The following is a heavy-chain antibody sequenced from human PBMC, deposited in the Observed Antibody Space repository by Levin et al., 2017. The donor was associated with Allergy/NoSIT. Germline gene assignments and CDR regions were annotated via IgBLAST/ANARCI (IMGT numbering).Heavy chain of an antibody. CDR2: IYYSGST. CDR1: GGSISSSSYY. CDR3: AGEVTDYSLLYYGMDV. V-gene: IGHV4-39*07. J-gene: IGHJ6*02. D-gene: IGHD4-11*01. Sequence: PGGSLRLSCTVSGGSISSSSYYWGWIRQPPGKGLEWIGSIYYSGSTYYNPSLKSRVTISVDTSKNQFSLKLSSVTAADTAVYYCAGEVTDYSLLYYGMDVWGQGTTVTVSS.